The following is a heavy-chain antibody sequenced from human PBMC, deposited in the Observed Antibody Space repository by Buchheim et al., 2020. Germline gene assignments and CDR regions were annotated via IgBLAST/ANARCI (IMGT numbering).Heavy chain of an antibody. J-gene: IGHJ6*02. CDR1: GFTFSSYW. D-gene: IGHD2-15*01. CDR3: ARARWEINCSGGSCYLYDYGMDV. V-gene: IGHV3-7*01. CDR2: IKQDGSEK. Sequence: EVQLVESGGGLVQPGGSLRLSCAASGFTFSSYWMSWVRQAPGKGLEWVANIKQDGSEKYYEDSVKGRFTIFRANAKNSLYLQMNSVRAEDTAVYYCARARWEINCSGGSCYLYDYGMDVWGQGTT.